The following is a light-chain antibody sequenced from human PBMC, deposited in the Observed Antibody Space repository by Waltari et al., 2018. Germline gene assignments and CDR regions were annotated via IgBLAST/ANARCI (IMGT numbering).Light chain of an antibody. CDR1: SSDVGSYHI. CDR3: CSYAGGSALV. V-gene: IGLV2-23*01. CDR2: EGS. Sequence: QSALTQPASVSGSLGPSITISCTGTSSDVGSYHIVSWYQQHPGKAPKVMIYEGSKWPSGVSNRFSGSKSGNTASLTISGLQAEDEADYYCCSYAGGSALVFGGGTKLTVL. J-gene: IGLJ2*01.